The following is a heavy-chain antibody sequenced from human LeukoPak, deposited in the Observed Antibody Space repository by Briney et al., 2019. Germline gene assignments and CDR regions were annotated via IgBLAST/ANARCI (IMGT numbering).Heavy chain of an antibody. J-gene: IGHJ4*02. CDR1: GGSISSYY. D-gene: IGHD5-18*01. CDR3: ARSVLGYSYGLHIDY. V-gene: IGHV4-59*01. CDR2: IHYRGST. Sequence: PSETLSLTCTVSGGSISSYYWSWIRQSPGEGLEWIGYIHYRGSTNYNPSLKSRVTISVDTSKNQFSLKLSSLTAADTAVYYCARSVLGYSYGLHIDYWGQGTLVNVSS.